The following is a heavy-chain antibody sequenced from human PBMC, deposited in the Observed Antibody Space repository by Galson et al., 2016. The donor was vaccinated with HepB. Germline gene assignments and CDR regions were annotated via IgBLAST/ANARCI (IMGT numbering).Heavy chain of an antibody. CDR2: VSHDGTDA. D-gene: IGHD3-3*01. CDR3: AKDSGDNDFWSGHYRGIGFRYYGMYV. J-gene: IGHJ6*01. Sequence: SLRLSCADSGFSFSSYGIHWVRQAPGRGLKWVAVVSHDGTDAFYADSVKGRFTISRDNSKNTVYLQMKSLRAEDTAVYYCAKDSGDNDFWSGHYRGIGFRYYGMYVWGQGTTVTVSS. CDR1: GFSFSSYG. V-gene: IGHV3-30*18.